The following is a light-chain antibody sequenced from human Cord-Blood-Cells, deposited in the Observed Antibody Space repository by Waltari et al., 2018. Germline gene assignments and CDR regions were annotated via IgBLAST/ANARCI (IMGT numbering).Light chain of an antibody. CDR3: SSYTSSSTWV. Sequence: QSALTQPASVSGSPGQSIPISCTGTSSDVGGYNYVSWYQQHPGKAPKLMIYDVSNRPSGLSNRFSGSKSGNTASRTISGLQAEDEADYYCSSYTSSSTWVFGGGTKLTVL. CDR2: DVS. J-gene: IGLJ3*02. CDR1: SSDVGGYNY. V-gene: IGLV2-14*01.